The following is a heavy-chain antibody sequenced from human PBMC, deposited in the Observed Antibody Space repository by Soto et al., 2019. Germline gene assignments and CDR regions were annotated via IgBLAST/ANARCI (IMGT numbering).Heavy chain of an antibody. V-gene: IGHV1-69*02. CDR1: GCTCSSYT. CDR3: AVVISHQYYFDY. Sequence: QVQLVQSGAEVKKPGSSVKVSCKASGCTCSSYTISWLRQAPGQGLEWMGRIIPIRGIANYAQKFQGRVTITADKSTSTADMELSSLRSEDTAVYYSAVVISHQYYFDYWGQGTLVTVST. CDR2: IIPIRGIA. J-gene: IGHJ4*02. D-gene: IGHD3-22*01.